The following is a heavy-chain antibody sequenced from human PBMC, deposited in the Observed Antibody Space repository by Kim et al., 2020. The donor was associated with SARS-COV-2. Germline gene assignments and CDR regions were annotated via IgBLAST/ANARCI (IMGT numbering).Heavy chain of an antibody. CDR2: IYYSGTT. Sequence: SETLSLTCTVSGVSISSGGYYWSWIRQHQGKGLEWIGYIYYSGTTYYNPPLESRVTISVDTSKNQFSLKLSSVTAADTAVYYCARVLGAITIFGVVIVNWFDPWGQGHLAT. D-gene: IGHD3-3*01. J-gene: IGHJ5*02. CDR3: ARVLGAITIFGVVIVNWFDP. CDR1: GVSISSGGYY. V-gene: IGHV4-31*03.